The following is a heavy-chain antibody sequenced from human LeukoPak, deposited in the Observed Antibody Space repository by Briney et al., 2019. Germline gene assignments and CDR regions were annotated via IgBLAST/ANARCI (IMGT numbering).Heavy chain of an antibody. CDR2: INPNSGGT. J-gene: IGHJ6*03. CDR1: GYTFTGYY. V-gene: IGHV1-2*02. CDR3: ARDGIQLWSLTPYYYYYMDV. D-gene: IGHD5-18*01. Sequence: ASVKVSCKASGYTFTGYYMHWVRQAPGQGLEWMGWINPNSGGTNYAQKFQGRVTMTRDTSISTAYMELSRLRSDDTAVYYSARDGIQLWSLTPYYYYYMDVWGKGTTVTVSS.